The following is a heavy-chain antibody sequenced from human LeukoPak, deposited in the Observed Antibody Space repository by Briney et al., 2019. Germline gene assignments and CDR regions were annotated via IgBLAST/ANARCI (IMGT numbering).Heavy chain of an antibody. CDR1: GFTFSSYG. J-gene: IGHJ4*02. Sequence: GGSLRLSCAASGFTFSSYGMHWVRQAPGKGLEWAAVIWYDGSNKYYADSVKGRFTISRDNSKNTLYLQMNSLRAEDTAVYYCARDPYYYDSSGYFDYWGQGTLVTVSS. CDR2: IWYDGSNK. D-gene: IGHD3-22*01. CDR3: ARDPYYYDSSGYFDY. V-gene: IGHV3-33*01.